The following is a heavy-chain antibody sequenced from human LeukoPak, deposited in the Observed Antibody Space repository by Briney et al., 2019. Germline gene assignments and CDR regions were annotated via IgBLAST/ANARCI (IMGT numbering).Heavy chain of an antibody. CDR3: ARAQRIRITMRTDYYYYMDV. CDR1: GYTFTSYD. CDR2: MNPNSGNT. D-gene: IGHD3-22*01. Sequence: GASVKVSCKASGYTFTSYDINWVRQATGQGLEWMGWMNPNSGNTGYAQKFQGRVTITRNTSISTAYMELSSLRSEDTAVYYCARAQRIRITMRTDYYYYMDVWGKGTTVTVSS. V-gene: IGHV1-8*03. J-gene: IGHJ6*03.